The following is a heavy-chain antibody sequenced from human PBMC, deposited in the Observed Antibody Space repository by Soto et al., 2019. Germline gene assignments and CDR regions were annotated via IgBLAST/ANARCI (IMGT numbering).Heavy chain of an antibody. D-gene: IGHD3-22*01. CDR3: AKVPSSRYYDHVDYFDY. V-gene: IGHV3-9*01. J-gene: IGHJ4*02. CDR2: ISWNSGSI. CDR1: GFTFDDYA. Sequence: EVQLVESGGGLVQPGRSLRLSCAASGFTFDDYAMHWVRQAPGKGLEWVSGISWNSGSIGYADSVKGRFTISRDNAKNSLYLEMNSLSAEDTALYYCAKVPSSRYYDHVDYFDYWGQGTLVTVSS.